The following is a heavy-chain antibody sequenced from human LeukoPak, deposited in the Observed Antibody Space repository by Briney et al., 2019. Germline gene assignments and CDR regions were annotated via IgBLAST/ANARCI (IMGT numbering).Heavy chain of an antibody. V-gene: IGHV3-9*01. CDR3: AKGLGDY. Sequence: GGSLRLSCAASGFTFDDYAMHWVRQAPGRGLEWVSGISWNSGSIGYADSVKGRFTISRDNAKNSLYLQMNSLRAEDTALYYCAKGLGDYWGQGTLVTVSS. CDR2: ISWNSGSI. J-gene: IGHJ4*02. CDR1: GFTFDDYA.